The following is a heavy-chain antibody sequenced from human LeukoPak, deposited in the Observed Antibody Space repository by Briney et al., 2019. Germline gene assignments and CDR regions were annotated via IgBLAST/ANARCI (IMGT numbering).Heavy chain of an antibody. D-gene: IGHD2-2*02. J-gene: IGHJ6*03. CDR1: GFTVSSNY. V-gene: IGHV3-53*01. CDR3: ARDFAGLYDGGGYYYYYMDV. Sequence: PGGSLRLSCAASGFTVSSNYINWVRQAPGKRLEWVSVIYSGGSTYYAYSVKGRFTISTDNSKNTLYLQMNSLRAEDTAVYYCARDFAGLYDGGGYYYYYMDVWGKGTTVTVSS. CDR2: IYSGGST.